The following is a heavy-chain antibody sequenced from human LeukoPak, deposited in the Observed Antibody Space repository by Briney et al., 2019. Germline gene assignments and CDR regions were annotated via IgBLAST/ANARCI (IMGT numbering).Heavy chain of an antibody. D-gene: IGHD4-23*01. V-gene: IGHV4-34*01. CDR3: ASGYGGISDY. Sequence: SPSETLSLTCAVYGGSFSGYYWSWIRQPPGKGLEWVGEINRSGSTNYNPSLKSRVTISVDTSKNQFSLKLSSVTAADTAVYYCASGYGGISDYWGQGTLVTVSS. CDR2: INRSGST. CDR1: GGSFSGYY. J-gene: IGHJ4*02.